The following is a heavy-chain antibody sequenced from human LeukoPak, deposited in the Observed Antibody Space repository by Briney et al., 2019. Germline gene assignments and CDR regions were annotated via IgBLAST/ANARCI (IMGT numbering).Heavy chain of an antibody. CDR1: GFTVRDNF. CDR2: IHGDGNT. J-gene: IGHJ4*02. Sequence: PGGSLRLSCAASGFTVRDNFMSWVRQAPGKGLEWVSIIHGDGNTYYIDSVKGRFTISRDTSKNTLSLQMNSLRAEDTAVYYCVSHSNILTNYCFDYWGQGALVTVSS. V-gene: IGHV3-53*01. CDR3: VSHSNILTNYCFDY. D-gene: IGHD3-9*01.